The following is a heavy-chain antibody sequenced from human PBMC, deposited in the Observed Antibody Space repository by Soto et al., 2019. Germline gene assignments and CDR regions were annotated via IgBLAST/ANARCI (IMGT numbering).Heavy chain of an antibody. J-gene: IGHJ4*02. CDR1: GFAFWPYA. CDR3: AKGVRNNYDSDSQGLLDY. CDR2: ISGSGGNT. V-gene: IGHV3-23*01. Sequence: EVHLLESGGGSIQPGGSLRLSCAASGFAFWPYAMNWVRQAPGKGLEWVSAISGSGGNTYYADSVKGRFTISRDNSKNTLYLHLSGLRAEDTAIYYCAKGVRNNYDSDSQGLLDYWGPGTRVTVSS. D-gene: IGHD3-22*01.